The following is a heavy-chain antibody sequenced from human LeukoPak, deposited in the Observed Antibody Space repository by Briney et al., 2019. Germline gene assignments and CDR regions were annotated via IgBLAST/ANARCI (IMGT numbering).Heavy chain of an antibody. CDR3: ARGYPAAAGTRARRVFDY. D-gene: IGHD6-13*01. V-gene: IGHV4-34*01. Sequence: SETLSLTCAVSGGSISSGGYSWSWIRQPPGKGLEWIGEINHSGSTNYNPSLKSRVTISVDTSKNQFSLKLSSVTAADTAVYYCARGYPAAAGTRARRVFDYWGRGTLVTVSS. CDR1: GGSISSGGYS. J-gene: IGHJ4*02. CDR2: INHSGST.